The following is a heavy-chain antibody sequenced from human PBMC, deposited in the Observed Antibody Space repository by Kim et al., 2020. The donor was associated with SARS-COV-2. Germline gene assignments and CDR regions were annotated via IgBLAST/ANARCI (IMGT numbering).Heavy chain of an antibody. D-gene: IGHD1-26*01. CDR2: IIPIFGTA. CDR1: GGTFSSYA. V-gene: IGHV1-69*13. J-gene: IGHJ6*02. CDR3: ARDNYGSEGGSYSGYYYYGMDV. Sequence: SVKVSCKASGGTFSSYAISWVRQAPGQGLEWMGGIIPIFGTANYAQKFQGRVTITADESTSTAYMELSSLRSEDTAVYYCARDNYGSEGGSYSGYYYYGMDVWGQGTTVTVSS.